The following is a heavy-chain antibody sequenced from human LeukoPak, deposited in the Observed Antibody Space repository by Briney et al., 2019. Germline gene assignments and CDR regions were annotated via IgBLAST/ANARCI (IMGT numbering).Heavy chain of an antibody. CDR3: AKKGATTGDFDY. Sequence: GGSLRLSCAASGFTFGNFLMTWVRQAPGKGPEWVSAISGSGGDTYYADSVKGRFTISRDNSKNTLYLQMNSLRAEDTAVYYCAKKGATTGDFDYWGQGTLVTVSS. CDR2: ISGSGGDT. D-gene: IGHD1-26*01. V-gene: IGHV3-23*01. J-gene: IGHJ4*02. CDR1: GFTFGNFL.